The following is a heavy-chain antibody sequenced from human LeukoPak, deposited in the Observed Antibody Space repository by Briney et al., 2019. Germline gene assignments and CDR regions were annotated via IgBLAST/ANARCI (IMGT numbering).Heavy chain of an antibody. D-gene: IGHD5-24*01. CDR3: ARVGDGYNSGGSFGY. CDR2: INPNSGGT. CDR1: GYTFTGYY. V-gene: IGHV1-2*02. Sequence: ASVKVSCKASGYTFTGYYMHWVRQAPGQGLEWMGWINPNSGGTNYAQKFQGRVTMTRDTSISTAYMELSRLRSDNTAVYYCARVGDGYNSGGSFGYWGQGTLVTVSS. J-gene: IGHJ4*02.